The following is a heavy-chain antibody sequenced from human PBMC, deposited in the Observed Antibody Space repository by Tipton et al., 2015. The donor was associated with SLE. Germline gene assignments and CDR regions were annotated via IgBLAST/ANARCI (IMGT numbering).Heavy chain of an antibody. V-gene: IGHV4-59*12. CDR3: AREYPIAAAGAEAFDI. Sequence: TLSLTCTVSGGSISSNYWSWIRQPPGKGLEWIGYIYYSGSTNYNPSLKSRVTMSVDTSKNQFSLKLSSVTAADTAVYYCAREYPIAAAGAEAFDIWGQGTMVTVSS. D-gene: IGHD6-13*01. CDR1: GGSISSNY. CDR2: IYYSGST. J-gene: IGHJ3*02.